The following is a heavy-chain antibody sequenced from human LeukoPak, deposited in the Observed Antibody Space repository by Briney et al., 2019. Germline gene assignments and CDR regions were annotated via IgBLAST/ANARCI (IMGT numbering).Heavy chain of an antibody. V-gene: IGHV3-48*01. Sequence: GGSLRLSCAASGFTFIDYSMNWVRQAPGKGLEWLSYVRSSTGAIYYADSVEGRFSLSKDNARNSLFLQMNSLRVEDTAVYYCARSGQPYGLDVWGQGTTVTVSS. CDR1: GFTFIDYS. D-gene: IGHD3-10*01. CDR3: ARSGQPYGLDV. J-gene: IGHJ6*02. CDR2: VRSSTGAI.